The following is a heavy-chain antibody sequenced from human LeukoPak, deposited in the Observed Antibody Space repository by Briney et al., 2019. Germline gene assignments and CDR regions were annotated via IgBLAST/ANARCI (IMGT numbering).Heavy chain of an antibody. V-gene: IGHV3-21*01. J-gene: IGHJ4*02. CDR1: GFTFSSYS. CDR3: ARIPHYDFSGSSYYFDY. D-gene: IGHD3-3*01. CDR2: ISTSSSYI. Sequence: GGSLRLSCAASGFTFSSYSMNWVRQAPGKGLEWVSFISTSSSYIYYADSVKGRFTISRDNAKNTLYLQMNSLRAEDTAVYYCARIPHYDFSGSSYYFDYWGQGTLVTVSS.